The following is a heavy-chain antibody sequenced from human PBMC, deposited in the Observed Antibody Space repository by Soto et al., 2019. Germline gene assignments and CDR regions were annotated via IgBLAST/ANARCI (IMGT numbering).Heavy chain of an antibody. V-gene: IGHV3-7*05. CDR2: IKQDGSEK. J-gene: IGHJ6*02. Sequence: GGSLRLSCAASGFTFSSYWMSWVRQAPGKGLEWVANIKQDGSEKYYVDSVKGRFTISRDNAKNSLYLQMNSLRAEDTAGYYWARVSDLKRDLAAAGTFNVPPRRGYYYYYGMDVWGQGTTVTVSS. CDR3: ARVSDLKRDLAAAGTFNVPPRRGYYYYYGMDV. D-gene: IGHD6-13*01. CDR1: GFTFSSYW.